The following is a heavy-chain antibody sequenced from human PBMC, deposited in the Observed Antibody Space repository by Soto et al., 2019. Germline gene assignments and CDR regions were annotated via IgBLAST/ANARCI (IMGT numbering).Heavy chain of an antibody. CDR2: ISGDGSTT. V-gene: IGHV3-74*01. J-gene: IGHJ4*02. Sequence: PGGSLRLSCAASGFTFSSYWMHWVRQVPGKGLVWVSRISGDGSTTSYADSVRGRFTISRDNAKNTLYLQMNSLRAEDTALYYCTRPRYDGSGTPIDFWGQGALVTVSS. D-gene: IGHD3-22*01. CDR1: GFTFSSYW. CDR3: TRPRYDGSGTPIDF.